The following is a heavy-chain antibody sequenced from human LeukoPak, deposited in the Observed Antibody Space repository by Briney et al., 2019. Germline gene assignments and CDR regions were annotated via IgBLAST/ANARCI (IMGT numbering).Heavy chain of an antibody. D-gene: IGHD3-3*01. V-gene: IGHV5-51*01. CDR2: IYPGDSDT. CDR1: GYSFTSYW. Sequence: GESLKISCKGSGYSFTSYWIGWVRQMPGKGLEWMGIIYPGDSDTRYSPSFQGQVTISADKSISTAYLQWSSLKASDTAMYYCARSTYYDFWSGYYHYNWFDPWGQGTLVTVSS. CDR3: ARSTYYDFWSGYYHYNWFDP. J-gene: IGHJ5*02.